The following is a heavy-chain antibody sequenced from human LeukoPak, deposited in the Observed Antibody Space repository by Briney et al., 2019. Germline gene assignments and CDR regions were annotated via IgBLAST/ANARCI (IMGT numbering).Heavy chain of an antibody. CDR1: GFTFSSYW. CDR3: AREKDSGYSYLFDY. J-gene: IGHJ4*02. D-gene: IGHD5-18*01. V-gene: IGHV3-7*01. Sequence: PGGSLRLSCAASGFTFSSYWMSWVRQAPGKGLEWVVNIKQDGSEKYYVDSVKGRFTISRDNAKNSLYLQMNSLRAEDTAVYYCAREKDSGYSYLFDYWGQGTLFTVSS. CDR2: IKQDGSEK.